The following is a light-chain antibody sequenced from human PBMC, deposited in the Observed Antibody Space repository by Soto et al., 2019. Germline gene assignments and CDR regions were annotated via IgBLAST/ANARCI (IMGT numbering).Light chain of an antibody. Sequence: QSVLTQPPSVSGAPGQRVTISCTGSSSNIGAGYDVHWYQQLPGTAPKLLIYGNSNRPSGVPDRLSGSKSGTSASLAITGRQAEDEADYYCQSYDSSLSGSYVLGTGTKLTVL. V-gene: IGLV1-40*01. CDR1: SSNIGAGYD. CDR3: QSYDSSLSGSYV. CDR2: GNS. J-gene: IGLJ1*01.